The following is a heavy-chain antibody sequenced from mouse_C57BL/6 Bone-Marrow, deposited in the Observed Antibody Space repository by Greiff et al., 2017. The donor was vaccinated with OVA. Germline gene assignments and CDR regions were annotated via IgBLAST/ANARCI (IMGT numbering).Heavy chain of an antibody. CDR3: ARLMGY. Sequence: EVQVVESGGDLVKPGGSLKLSCAASGFTFSSYGMSWVRQTPDKRLEWVATLSSGGSYTYYPDSVKGRFTISRDNAKNTLYLQMSSLKSEDTAMYYCARLMGYWGQGTSVTVSS. V-gene: IGHV5-6*01. CDR1: GFTFSSYG. J-gene: IGHJ4*01. CDR2: LSSGGSYT.